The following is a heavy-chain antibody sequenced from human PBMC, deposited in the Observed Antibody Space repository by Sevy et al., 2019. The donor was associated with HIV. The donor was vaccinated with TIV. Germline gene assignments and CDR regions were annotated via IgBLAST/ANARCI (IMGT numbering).Heavy chain of an antibody. CDR2: ISSSGSTI. Sequence: GRSLRLSCAASGFTFSDYYMSWIRQAPGKGLEWVSYISSSGSTIYYADSVKGRFTISRDNAKNSLYLQMNSLRAEDTAVYYCARINYDSSDDAFDIWGQGTMVTVSS. V-gene: IGHV3-11*01. CDR3: ARINYDSSDDAFDI. J-gene: IGHJ3*02. CDR1: GFTFSDYY. D-gene: IGHD3-22*01.